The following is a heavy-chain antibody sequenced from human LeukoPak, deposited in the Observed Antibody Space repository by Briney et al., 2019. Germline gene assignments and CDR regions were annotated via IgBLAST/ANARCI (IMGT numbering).Heavy chain of an antibody. V-gene: IGHV3-48*02. CDR1: GFTFSTYS. J-gene: IGHJ6*02. Sequence: PGGSLRLSCAASGFTFSTYSMNWVRQAPGKGLEWVSYISSSSSTIYYADSVKGRFTISRDNAKNSLYLQMNSLRDEDTAVYYCARRCSSTSCYYYYGMGVWGQGTTVTVSS. D-gene: IGHD2-2*01. CDR2: ISSSSSTI. CDR3: ARRCSSTSCYYYYGMGV.